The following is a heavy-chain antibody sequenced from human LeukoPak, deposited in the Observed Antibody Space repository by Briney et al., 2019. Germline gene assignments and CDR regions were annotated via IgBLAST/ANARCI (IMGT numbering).Heavy chain of an antibody. CDR3: ATLTTVVTAYYFDY. V-gene: IGHV4-59*08. Sequence: SETLSLTCTVSGGSISSYYWSWIRQPPGKGLEWIGYIYYSGSTDYNPSIKSRVTISVDTSKSQFPLKLTSVTAADTAVYYCATLTTVVTAYYFDYWGQGTLVTVSS. CDR1: GGSISSYY. D-gene: IGHD4-23*01. J-gene: IGHJ4*02. CDR2: IYYSGST.